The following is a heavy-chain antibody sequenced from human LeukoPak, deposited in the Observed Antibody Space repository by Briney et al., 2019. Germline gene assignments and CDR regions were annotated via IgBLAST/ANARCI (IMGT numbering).Heavy chain of an antibody. J-gene: IGHJ4*02. CDR2: SGST. CDR1: GAAVSAPH. CDR3: ANLIAGGGGRGY. Sequence: SETLSLTCTVSGAAVSAPHGIWIRQAPGKGLEWIGQSGSTSYNPSLESRVTISVDTSKNQLSLKMKSVTSADTAVYFCANLIAGGGGRGYWGQGALVTVSS. V-gene: IGHV4-59*02. D-gene: IGHD1-26*01.